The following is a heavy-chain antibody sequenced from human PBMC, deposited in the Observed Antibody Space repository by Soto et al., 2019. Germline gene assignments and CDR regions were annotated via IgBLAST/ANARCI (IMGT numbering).Heavy chain of an antibody. CDR3: ALPKNTLGWYNF. Sequence: QVQVVQSGAEVKKPGASVKVSCKTSGYTFTNYHVHWVRQAPGQGLEWMGAINPNGGSTTYEQHLLGRVTMTSDSSTSTVYMEMGSLRSDDSAVYYCALPKNTLGWYNFWGQGTLVTVS. CDR1: GYTFTNYH. V-gene: IGHV1-46*01. J-gene: IGHJ4*02. D-gene: IGHD6-19*01. CDR2: INPNGGST.